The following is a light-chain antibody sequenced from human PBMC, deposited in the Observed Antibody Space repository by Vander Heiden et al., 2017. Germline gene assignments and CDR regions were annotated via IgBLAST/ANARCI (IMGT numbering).Light chain of an antibody. CDR3: QQYDNLPLT. J-gene: IGKJ4*01. V-gene: IGKV1-33*01. CDR2: DAS. Sequence: DIQMTPSPSSLSASVRDRVPITCQASQDISNYLSWYQQEPGKAPKLLIYDASNLETGVPSRFSGSGSGTDFTLTISSLQPEDIATYYCQQYDNLPLTFGGGTKVEIK. CDR1: QDISNY.